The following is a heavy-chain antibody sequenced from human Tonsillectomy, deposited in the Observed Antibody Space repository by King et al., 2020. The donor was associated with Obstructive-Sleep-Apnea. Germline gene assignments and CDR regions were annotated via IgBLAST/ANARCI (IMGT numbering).Heavy chain of an antibody. CDR2: IYYRGST. Sequence: QLQESGPGLVKPSETLSLTCSVSAGSISSYYWSWIRQPPGKGLEWIGQIYYRGSTKYNPSLKSRVTVSLDTSKNPFSLTLTSVTAADTAIYYCARDGRAAAGIDSWGQGTLVTVSS. CDR3: ARDGRAAAGIDS. J-gene: IGHJ4*02. V-gene: IGHV4-59*01. D-gene: IGHD6-13*01. CDR1: AGSISSYY.